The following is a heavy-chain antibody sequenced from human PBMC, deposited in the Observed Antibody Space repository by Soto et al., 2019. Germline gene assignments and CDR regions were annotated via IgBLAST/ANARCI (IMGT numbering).Heavy chain of an antibody. CDR1: GFTFSSYG. Sequence: SLRLSCAASGFTFSSYGMHWVRQAPGKGLEWVAVISYDGSNKYYADSVKGRFTISRDNSKNTLYLQMNSLRAEDTAVYYCAKDITMVRGVIHYYGMDVWGQGTTVTVSS. J-gene: IGHJ6*02. V-gene: IGHV3-30*18. CDR2: ISYDGSNK. CDR3: AKDITMVRGVIHYYGMDV. D-gene: IGHD3-10*01.